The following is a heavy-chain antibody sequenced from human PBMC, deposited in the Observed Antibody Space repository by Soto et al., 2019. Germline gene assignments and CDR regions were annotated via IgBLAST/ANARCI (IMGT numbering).Heavy chain of an antibody. Sequence: VQLVESGGGVVQPGMSLRLSCAASGYTFSSYGMHWVRQAPGKGLEWVAVISYAGSNIYYADSVKGRFTISRYNSKNALYLHLSSLRAEDTAVYYCARDSSEWGMAGRLDYWGQGTLVTVSS. CDR3: ARDSSEWGMAGRLDY. V-gene: IGHV3-30*03. CDR2: ISYAGSNI. CDR1: GYTFSSYG. J-gene: IGHJ4*02. D-gene: IGHD6-6*01.